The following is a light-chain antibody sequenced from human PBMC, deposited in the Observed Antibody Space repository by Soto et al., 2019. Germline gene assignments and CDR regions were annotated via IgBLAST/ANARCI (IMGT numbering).Light chain of an antibody. V-gene: IGKV1D-13*01. CDR2: DAS. CDR3: QQFNNYSLT. J-gene: IGKJ5*01. Sequence: IQMTQSPSKLSASVGDTGTITCRASQGISSALAWYQQKPGKAPKLLIYDASSLESGVTSRFSGSGSGTDFTLNISRLQPEDFATYYCQQFNNYSLTFGQGKRLEI. CDR1: QGISSA.